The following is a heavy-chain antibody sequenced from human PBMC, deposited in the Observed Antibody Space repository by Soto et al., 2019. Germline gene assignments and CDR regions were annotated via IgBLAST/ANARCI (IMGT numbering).Heavy chain of an antibody. CDR3: KKEIDSDWGYMDF. CDR2: IPGSGGHKLHP. J-gene: IGHJ6*03. D-gene: IGHD6-19*01. V-gene: IGHV3-23*01. Sequence: HPGGSLRLSCAASGFTFTNYAMSWVRLAPGQGLEWVSTIPGSGGHKLHPEYADSVKGRFTISRDNSKDTLYLQMDSLSAEDTAVYYCKKEIDSDWGYMDFWGQGTTVTVSS. CDR1: GFTFTNYA.